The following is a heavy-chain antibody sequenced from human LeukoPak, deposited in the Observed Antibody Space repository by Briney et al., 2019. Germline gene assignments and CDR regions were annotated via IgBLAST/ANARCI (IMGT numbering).Heavy chain of an antibody. D-gene: IGHD1-1*01. CDR2: IKEDGSEK. J-gene: IGHJ5*02. Sequence: GGPLRLSCAASGLTFSSYAMSWVRQAPGKGLEWVANIKEDGSEKNYVDSVEGRFTISRDNAKNSLYLQMNSLRVEDTAVYYCASGVRTFDPWGQGILVTVSS. CDR3: ASGVRTFDP. CDR1: GLTFSSYA. V-gene: IGHV3-7*01.